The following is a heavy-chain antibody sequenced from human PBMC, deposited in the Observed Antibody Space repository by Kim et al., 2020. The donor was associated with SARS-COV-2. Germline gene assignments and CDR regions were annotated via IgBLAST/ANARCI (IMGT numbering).Heavy chain of an antibody. CDR2: INPNSGGT. CDR1: GYTFTGYY. Sequence: ASVKVSCKASGYTFTGYYMHWVRQAPGQGLEWMGWINPNSGGTNYAQKFQGRVTMTRDTSISTAYMELSRLRSDDTAVYYCARDRGTNWGSQDGMDVWGQGTTVTVSS. CDR3: ARDRGTNWGSQDGMDV. D-gene: IGHD7-27*01. V-gene: IGHV1-2*02. J-gene: IGHJ6*02.